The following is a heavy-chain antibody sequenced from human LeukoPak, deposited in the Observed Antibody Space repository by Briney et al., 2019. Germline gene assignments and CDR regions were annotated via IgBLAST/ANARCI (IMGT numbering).Heavy chain of an antibody. CDR2: IYTSGST. V-gene: IGHV4-61*02. CDR1: GGSISSGSYY. D-gene: IGHD2-21*02. Sequence: PSETLSLTCTVSGGSISSGSYYWSWIRQPAGKGLEWIGRIYTSGSTNYNPSLKSRVTISVDTSKNQFSLKLSSVTAADTAVYYCARGDVVVTALYYYYYYMDVWGKGTTVTISS. J-gene: IGHJ6*03. CDR3: ARGDVVVTALYYYYYYMDV.